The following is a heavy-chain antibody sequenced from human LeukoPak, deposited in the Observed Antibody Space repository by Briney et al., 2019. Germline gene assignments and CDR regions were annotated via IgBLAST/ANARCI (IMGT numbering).Heavy chain of an antibody. CDR3: ARERIAVAGTPLLDV. V-gene: IGHV4-59*01. CDR1: GDSMRGYY. D-gene: IGHD6-19*01. Sequence: PSETLSLTCTVSGDSMRGYYWSWIRQPPGKGLEWIGYTYYSGGTNYNLSLKGRVTISVDTSKNQFSLKLSSVSAADTAVYYCARERIAVAGTPLLDVWGKGTTVTVSS. J-gene: IGHJ6*04. CDR2: TYYSGGT.